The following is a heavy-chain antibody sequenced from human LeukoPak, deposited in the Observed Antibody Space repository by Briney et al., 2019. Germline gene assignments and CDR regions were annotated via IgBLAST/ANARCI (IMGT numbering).Heavy chain of an antibody. D-gene: IGHD5-18*01. CDR3: ARERGYSYVNDY. Sequence: GGSLRLSCAASEFTFSSYWMSWVRQAPGKGLEWVSSISSSSSYIYYADSVKGRFTISRDNAKNSLYLQMNSLRAEDTAVYYCARERGYSYVNDYWGQGTLVTVSS. CDR1: EFTFSSYW. CDR2: ISSSSSYI. J-gene: IGHJ4*02. V-gene: IGHV3-21*01.